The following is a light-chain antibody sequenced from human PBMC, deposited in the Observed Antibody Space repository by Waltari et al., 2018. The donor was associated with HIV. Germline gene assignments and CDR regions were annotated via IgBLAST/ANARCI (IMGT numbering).Light chain of an antibody. CDR2: GNN. V-gene: IGLV1-40*01. J-gene: IGLJ3*02. CDR3: QSYDSNLSEV. Sequence: QSVLTQPPSVSGAPGQRVTICCTGSSSNIGAGYDVHWYQQFQGTAPKLLIYGNNNRPSGVPDRFSGSKSGTSASLAITGLQAEDDADYYCQSYDSNLSEVFGGGTKLTVL. CDR1: SSNIGAGYD.